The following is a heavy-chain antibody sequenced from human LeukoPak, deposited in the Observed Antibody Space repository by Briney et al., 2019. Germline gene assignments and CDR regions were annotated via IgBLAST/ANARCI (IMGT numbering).Heavy chain of an antibody. CDR1: GFSFSSSW. J-gene: IGHJ6*03. D-gene: IGHD3-10*01. CDR2: IKSDGSGA. V-gene: IGHV3-74*03. CDR3: ARDVYYGSGSSCAEYYMDV. Sequence: GGSLRLSCAASGFSFSSSWMHWVRQVPGKGLVWVSRIKSDGSGATYADSVKGRFTISRDNTKNTLYLQMNSLRAEDTAVYYCARDVYYGSGSSCAEYYMDVWGKGTTVTISS.